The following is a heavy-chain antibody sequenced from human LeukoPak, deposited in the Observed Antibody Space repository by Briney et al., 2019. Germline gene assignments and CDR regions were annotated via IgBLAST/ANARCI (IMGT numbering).Heavy chain of an antibody. CDR2: IYYSGST. Sequence: SETLSLTCTVSGGSISSYYWSWIRQPPGKGLEWIGYIYYSGSTNYNPSLKSRVTISVDTSKNQFSLKLSSVTAADTAVYYCARRKLHIAVPHDAFGIWGQGTMVTVSS. V-gene: IGHV4-59*01. J-gene: IGHJ3*02. CDR1: GGSISSYY. CDR3: ARRKLHIAVPHDAFGI. D-gene: IGHD6-19*01.